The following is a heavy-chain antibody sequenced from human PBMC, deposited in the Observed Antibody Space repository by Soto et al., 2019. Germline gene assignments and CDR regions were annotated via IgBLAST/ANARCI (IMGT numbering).Heavy chain of an antibody. CDR2: ISSNGGNA. Sequence: GGSLRLSCAASGFIFTNYAMHWVRQAPGRGLEWVAVISSNGGNADSADSVKGRFTISKDNSKNTVFLRMDSLRPEDSAIYYCARDRSFGTSGYYSWDLWGQGTLVTVSS. V-gene: IGHV3-30-3*01. D-gene: IGHD3-22*01. CDR1: GFIFTNYA. CDR3: ARDRSFGTSGYYSWDL. J-gene: IGHJ5*02.